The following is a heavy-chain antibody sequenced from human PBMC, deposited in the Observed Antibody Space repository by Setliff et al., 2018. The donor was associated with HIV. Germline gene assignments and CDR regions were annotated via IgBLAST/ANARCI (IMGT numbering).Heavy chain of an antibody. Sequence: ASVKVSCKASGYTFTSYYMHWVRQAPGQGLEWMGIINPSGGSTSYAQKFQGRVTMTRDTSTSTVYMELSSLRSEGTAVYYCARGPVLRYFDWLPITYFDYWGQGTLVTVSS. CDR3: ARGPVLRYFDWLPITYFDY. J-gene: IGHJ4*02. V-gene: IGHV1-46*01. CDR2: INPSGGST. D-gene: IGHD3-9*01. CDR1: GYTFTSYY.